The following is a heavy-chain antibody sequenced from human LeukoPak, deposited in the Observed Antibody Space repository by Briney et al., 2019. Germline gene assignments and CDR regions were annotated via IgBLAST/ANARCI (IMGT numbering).Heavy chain of an antibody. CDR1: GFTVSSNY. J-gene: IGHJ6*03. CDR3: ARAPAAGHYYYYYMDV. V-gene: IGHV3-53*01. Sequence: XGSXXXXCXASGFTVSSNYMXXVSQAPGKGXXGXAGMYSGGSTYYADSVKGRFTISRDNSKNTLYLQMNSLRAEDTAVYYCARAPAAGHYYYYYMDVWGKGTTVTVSS. CDR2: MYSGGST. D-gene: IGHD6-13*01.